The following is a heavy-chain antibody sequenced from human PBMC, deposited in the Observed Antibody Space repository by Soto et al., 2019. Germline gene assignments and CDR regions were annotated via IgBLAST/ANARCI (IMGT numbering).Heavy chain of an antibody. D-gene: IGHD3-10*01. CDR1: GGSISSSSYY. CDR3: ARRRSHGSGSYYNPHYYYYYYGMDV. V-gene: IGHV4-39*01. Sequence: LSLTCTVSGGSISSSSYYWGWIRQPPGTGLEWIGSIYYSGSTYYNPSLKSRVTISVDTSKNQFSLKLSSVTAADTAVYYCARRRSHGSGSYYNPHYYYYYYGMDVWGQGTTVTV. CDR2: IYYSGST. J-gene: IGHJ6*02.